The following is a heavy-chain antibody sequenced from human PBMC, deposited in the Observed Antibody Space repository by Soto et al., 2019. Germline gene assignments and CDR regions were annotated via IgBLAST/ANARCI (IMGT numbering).Heavy chain of an antibody. V-gene: IGHV3-21*01. J-gene: IGHJ5*02. CDR1: GFTFSSYS. CDR3: ARDYSSLNWFDP. Sequence: GGSLRLSCAASGFTFSSYSMNWVRQARGKGLEWVSSISSSSSYIYYADSVKGLFTISRDNAKNSLYLQMNSLRAEDTAVYYCARDYSSLNWFDPWGQGTLVTVSS. CDR2: ISSSSSYI. D-gene: IGHD6-13*01.